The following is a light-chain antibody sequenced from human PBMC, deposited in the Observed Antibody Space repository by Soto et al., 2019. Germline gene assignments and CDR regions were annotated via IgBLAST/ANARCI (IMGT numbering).Light chain of an antibody. V-gene: IGKV1-6*01. CDR1: QGIRND. CDR2: AAS. CDR3: LQDYNYPLT. J-gene: IGKJ4*01. Sequence: AIQMTQSPSSLSASVGDGVTITCRASQGIRNDLGWYQQKPGKAPKLLIYAASSLQSGVPSRFSGSGSGTDFTLTISSLQPEDFETYYCLQDYNYPLTFGAGTKVDIX.